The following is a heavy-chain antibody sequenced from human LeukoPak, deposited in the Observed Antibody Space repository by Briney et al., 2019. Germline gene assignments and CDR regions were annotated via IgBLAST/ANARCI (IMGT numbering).Heavy chain of an antibody. J-gene: IGHJ4*02. V-gene: IGHV4-59*08. CDR2: IYYSGST. CDR1: GGSISSYY. Sequence: SETLSLACTVSGGSISSYYWSWIRQPPGKGLEGISYIYYSGSTNYNPSLKSRVTISVDTSKNQFSLRLSSVTAADTAVYYCARQVVVTAIRARYFDSWAQGTLVTVSS. D-gene: IGHD2-21*02. CDR3: ARQVVVTAIRARYFDS.